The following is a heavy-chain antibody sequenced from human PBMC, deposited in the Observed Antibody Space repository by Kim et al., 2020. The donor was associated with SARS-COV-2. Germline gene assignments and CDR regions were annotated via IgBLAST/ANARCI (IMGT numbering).Heavy chain of an antibody. V-gene: IGHV3-30*18. Sequence: GGSLRLSCAASGFTFSNYGIHWVRQAPGKGLEWVAVISFDGSNKFYADAVKGRFTISRYNSKNTLFLQMNSLRAEDTALYYCAKDSYVSGTYYIHTYYYSMDVWGQGTTVTVSS. J-gene: IGHJ6*02. D-gene: IGHD3-10*01. CDR3: AKDSYVSGTYYIHTYYYSMDV. CDR1: GFTFSNYG. CDR2: ISFDGSNK.